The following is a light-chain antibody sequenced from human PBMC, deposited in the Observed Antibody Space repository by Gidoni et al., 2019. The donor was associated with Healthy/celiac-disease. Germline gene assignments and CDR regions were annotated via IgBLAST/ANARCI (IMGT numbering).Light chain of an antibody. J-gene: IGLJ1*01. CDR3: SSYTSSSTYV. Sequence: LTQPASVSGSPGQSITISCTGTSSDVGGYNYVSWYQQHPGKAPKLMIYDVSNRPSGVSNRFSGSKSGNTASLTISGLQAEDEADYYCSSYTSSSTYVFGTGTKVTVL. CDR1: SSDVGGYNY. CDR2: DVS. V-gene: IGLV2-14*01.